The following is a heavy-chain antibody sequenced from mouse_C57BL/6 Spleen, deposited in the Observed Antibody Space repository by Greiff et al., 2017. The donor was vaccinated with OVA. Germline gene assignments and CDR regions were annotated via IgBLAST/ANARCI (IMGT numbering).Heavy chain of an antibody. V-gene: IGHV1-50*01. CDR3: AREKGNSSWFAY. J-gene: IGHJ3*01. Sequence: QVQLQQSGAELVKPGASVKLSCKASGYTFTSYWMQWVKQRPGQGLEWIGEIDPSDSYTNYNQKFKGKATLTVDTSSSTAYMQLSSLTSEDSAVYYCAREKGNSSWFAYWGQGTLVTVSA. CDR1: GYTFTSYW. CDR2: IDPSDSYT.